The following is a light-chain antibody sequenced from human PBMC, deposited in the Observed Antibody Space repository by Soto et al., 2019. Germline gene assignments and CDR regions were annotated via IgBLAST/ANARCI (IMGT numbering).Light chain of an antibody. Sequence: DIVMTQSPATLSVSPGDRVTLSCRGSQTVSNNLAWYQQKPGQAPRLLISSASTRATGVPGRFSGSGSGTDFTLTISSLQSEYFAVYYCQHYYKWTPTFGQGTKVDI. CDR1: QTVSNN. J-gene: IGKJ1*01. V-gene: IGKV3-15*01. CDR2: SAS. CDR3: QHYYKWTPT.